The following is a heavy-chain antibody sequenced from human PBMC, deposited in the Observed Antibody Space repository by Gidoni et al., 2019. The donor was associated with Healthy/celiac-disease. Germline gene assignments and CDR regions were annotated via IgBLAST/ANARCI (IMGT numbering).Heavy chain of an antibody. CDR1: GFTFSSYA. V-gene: IGHV3-23*04. J-gene: IGHJ4*02. D-gene: IGHD2-15*01. Sequence: EVQLVESGGGLVQPGGSLRLSFSASGFTFSSYAMSWVRQPPGKGLEWFSAISCSGGSTYYADSVKGRLTISKDNSKNTLYLQMNSLRAEDTAVYYWAKVTSKSYWIWGQGTLVTVSS. CDR2: ISCSGGST. CDR3: AKVTSKSYWI.